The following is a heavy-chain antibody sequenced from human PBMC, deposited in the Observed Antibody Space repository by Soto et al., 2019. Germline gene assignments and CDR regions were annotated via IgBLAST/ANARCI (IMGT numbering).Heavy chain of an antibody. Sequence: GGSLRLPCAASGFTFSSYAMHWVRQAPGKGLEWVAVISYDGSNKYYADSVKGRFTISRDNSKNTLYLQMNSLRAEDTAVYYCAREDTYYYDSSGFDYWGQGTLVTVSS. CDR2: ISYDGSNK. CDR3: AREDTYYYDSSGFDY. CDR1: GFTFSSYA. V-gene: IGHV3-30-3*01. D-gene: IGHD3-22*01. J-gene: IGHJ4*02.